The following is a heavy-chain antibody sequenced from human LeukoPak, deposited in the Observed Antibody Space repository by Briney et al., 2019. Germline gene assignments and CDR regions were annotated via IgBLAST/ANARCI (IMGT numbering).Heavy chain of an antibody. V-gene: IGHV1-69*13. J-gene: IGHJ4*02. D-gene: IGHD2-15*01. Sequence: SVKVSCKASGGTFSSYAISWVRQAPGQGLEWMGGIIPIFSTANYAQKFQGRVTITADESTSTAYMELSSLRSEDTAVYYCARGGVVVAATALDYWGQGTLVTVSS. CDR1: GGTFSSYA. CDR3: ARGGVVVAATALDY. CDR2: IIPIFSTA.